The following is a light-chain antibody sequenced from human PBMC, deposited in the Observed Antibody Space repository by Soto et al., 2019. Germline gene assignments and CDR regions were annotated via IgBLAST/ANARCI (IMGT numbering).Light chain of an antibody. J-gene: IGLJ1*01. CDR3: SSYADNNIFV. CDR2: EVN. CDR1: SRDVGFYKY. V-gene: IGLV2-8*01. Sequence: QSVLTQPPSASGSPGQSVTLPCTGTSRDVGFYKYVSWYRQHPGKAPQLMIYEVNRRPSGIPDRFPGSKSGNTASLTVSGLQAEDEADYYCSSYADNNIFVFGTGTKVTVL.